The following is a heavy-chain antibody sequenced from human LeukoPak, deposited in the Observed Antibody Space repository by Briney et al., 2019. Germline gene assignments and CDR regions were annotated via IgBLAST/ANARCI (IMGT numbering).Heavy chain of an antibody. CDR2: IGPGYDT. J-gene: IGHJ4*02. V-gene: IGHV3-23*01. D-gene: IGHD1-1*01. Sequence: PGGSLRLSCAASGFTFSSYAMGWVRQAPRKGLEWVSVIGPGYDTHYADSVKGRFSISRDNSKSTLYLQMNSLRAEGTALYYCARNPPERPIDYWGQGTLVTVSS. CDR3: ARNPPERPIDY. CDR1: GFTFSSYA.